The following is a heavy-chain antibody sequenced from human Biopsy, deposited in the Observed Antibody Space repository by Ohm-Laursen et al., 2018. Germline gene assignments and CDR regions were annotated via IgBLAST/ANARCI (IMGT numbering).Heavy chain of an antibody. Sequence: SSVKVSCKASGGTFSNYAISWVRQAPGEGLEWMGGIIAVSGLVNYAPKFQGRVSITADKSTTTAYMELSNLKSEDTAVYYCAAPFQYYDSWGGYPPFDHWGRGTMVTVSS. CDR1: GGTFSNYA. V-gene: IGHV1-69*17. CDR2: IIAVSGLV. D-gene: IGHD3-3*01. CDR3: AAPFQYYDSWGGYPPFDH. J-gene: IGHJ3*01.